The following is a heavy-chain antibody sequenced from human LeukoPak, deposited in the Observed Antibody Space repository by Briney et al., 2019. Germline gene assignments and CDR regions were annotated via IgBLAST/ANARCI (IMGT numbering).Heavy chain of an antibody. V-gene: IGHV3-30*03. CDR3: ARARSSSWYVAAMDV. CDR1: GFTFSSYG. D-gene: IGHD6-13*01. CDR2: ISYDGSNK. J-gene: IGHJ6*03. Sequence: GGSLRLSCAASGFTFSSYGMHWVRQAPGKGLEWVAVISYDGSNKYYADPVKGRFTISRDNSKNTLYLQMNSLRAEDTAVYYCARARSSSWYVAAMDVWGKGTTVTISS.